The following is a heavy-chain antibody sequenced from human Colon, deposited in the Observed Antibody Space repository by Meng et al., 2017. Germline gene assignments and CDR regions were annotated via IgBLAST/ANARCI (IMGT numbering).Heavy chain of an antibody. V-gene: IGHV4-61*01. CDR3: AGGPWEFDY. D-gene: IGHD1-26*01. CDR1: GAYVSSGTHY. CDR2: VDYSGST. Sequence: QVQLQESGHGLLRPSETRALTCTVSGAYVSSGTHYWRRIRQPPGKGLEYIANVDYSGSTHYNPSLKSRVTMSVDTSKKQLSLKLSSVTAADTAVYYCAGGPWEFDYWGQGTLVTVSS. J-gene: IGHJ4*02.